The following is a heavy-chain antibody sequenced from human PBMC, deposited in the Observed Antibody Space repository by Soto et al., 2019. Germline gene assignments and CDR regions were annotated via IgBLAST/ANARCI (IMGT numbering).Heavy chain of an antibody. J-gene: IGHJ5*02. CDR3: ARDPFSYGSGSFWFDP. D-gene: IGHD3-10*01. CDR2: IYYSGST. CDR1: GGSISSGGYY. V-gene: IGHV4-31*03. Sequence: PSETLSLTCTVSGGSISSGGYYWSWIRQHPGKGLEWIGYIYYSGSTYYNPSLKSRVTISVDTSKNQFSLKLSSVTAADTAVYYCARDPFSYGSGSFWFDPWGQGTLVTV.